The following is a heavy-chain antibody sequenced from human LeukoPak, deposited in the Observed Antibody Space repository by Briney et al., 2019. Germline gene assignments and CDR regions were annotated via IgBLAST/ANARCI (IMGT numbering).Heavy chain of an antibody. Sequence: GGSLRLSCAASGFTVSSNHMSWVRQAPGKGLEWVSVFYNGGSTNYADSVKGRFTISSDNSKNTLYLQMYSLRAGDTAVYYCARGNGIVGATTRFDPWGQGTLVTVSS. D-gene: IGHD1-26*01. J-gene: IGHJ5*02. CDR2: FYNGGST. V-gene: IGHV3-66*01. CDR1: GFTVSSNH. CDR3: ARGNGIVGATTRFDP.